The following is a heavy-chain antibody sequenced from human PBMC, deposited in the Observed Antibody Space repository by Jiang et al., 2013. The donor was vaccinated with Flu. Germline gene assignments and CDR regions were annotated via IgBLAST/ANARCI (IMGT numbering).Heavy chain of an antibody. CDR1: GYSFSTYW. CDR2: IYPDDSDT. V-gene: IGHV5-51*03. J-gene: IGHJ4*01. CDR3: ARRLSSGLSIRRGDFDY. D-gene: IGHD3-16*01. Sequence: PGESLKISCKGSGYSFSTYWIGWVRQMPGKGLEWMGVIYPDDSDTTYSPSFRGQVTISADKSINTAYLQWSSLKASDSAMYYCARRLSSGLSIRRGDFDYWG.